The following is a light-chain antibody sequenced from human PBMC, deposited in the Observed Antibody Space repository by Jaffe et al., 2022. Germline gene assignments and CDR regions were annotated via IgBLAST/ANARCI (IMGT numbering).Light chain of an antibody. V-gene: IGLV1-51*01. CDR3: GTWDSSLSAGRWV. J-gene: IGLJ3*02. CDR1: SSNIGNNY. CDR2: DNN. Sequence: QSVLTQPPSVSAAPGQKVTISCSGSSSNIGNNYVSWYQQLPGTAPKLLIYDNNKRPSGIPDRFSGSKSGTSATLGITGLQTGDEADYYCGTWDSSLSAGRWVFGGGTKLTVL.